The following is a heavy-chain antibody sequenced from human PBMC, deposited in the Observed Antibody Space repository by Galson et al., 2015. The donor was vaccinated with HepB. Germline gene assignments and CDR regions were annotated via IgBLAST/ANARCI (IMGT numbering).Heavy chain of an antibody. J-gene: IGHJ5*02. CDR3: AKGGYCSGGNCRHWGNWFDP. CDR1: GFGFSTYA. D-gene: IGHD2-15*01. Sequence: SLRLSCAASGFGFSTYAMTWVRQAPGKGLEWVTSISGSGGGTYYADSVKGRFTISRDISKNRLYLQMNSLRAEDTALYYCAKGGYCSGGNCRHWGNWFDPWGQGTLVTVSS. CDR2: ISGSGGGT. V-gene: IGHV3-23*01.